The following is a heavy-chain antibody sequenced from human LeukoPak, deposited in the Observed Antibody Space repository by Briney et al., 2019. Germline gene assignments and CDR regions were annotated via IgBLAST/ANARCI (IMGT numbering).Heavy chain of an antibody. J-gene: IGHJ4*02. CDR3: TTDPGMVTIFGVVIITYY. V-gene: IGHV3-15*01. CDR1: GFTFSNAW. D-gene: IGHD3-3*01. CDR2: IKSKTDGGTT. Sequence: PGGSLRLSCAASGFTFSNAWMSWVRQAPGKGLEWVGRIKSKTDGGTTDYAAPVKGRFTISRDDSKNTLYLQMNSLKTEDTAVYYRTTDPGMVTIFGVVIITYYWGQGTLVTVSS.